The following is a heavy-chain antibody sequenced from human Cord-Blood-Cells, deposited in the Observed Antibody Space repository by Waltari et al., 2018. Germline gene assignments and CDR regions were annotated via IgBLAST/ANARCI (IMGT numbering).Heavy chain of an antibody. V-gene: IGHV1-2*04. Sequence: QVQLVQSGAEVKKPGASVKVSCKASGYTFTGYYMHWVRQAPGQGLEWRGWTNPNSGGTNYAQKCQGWVTMTRDTSISTAYMELSRLRSDDTAVYDCARGSSGWYFDYWGQGTLVTVSS. CDR3: ARGSSGWYFDY. CDR1: GYTFTGYY. D-gene: IGHD6-19*01. CDR2: TNPNSGGT. J-gene: IGHJ4*02.